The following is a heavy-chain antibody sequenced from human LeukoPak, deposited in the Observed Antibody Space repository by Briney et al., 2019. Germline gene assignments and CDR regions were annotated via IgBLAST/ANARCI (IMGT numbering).Heavy chain of an antibody. Sequence: SVKVSCTASGGTFSSYTISWVRQAPGQGLEWMGRIIPILGIANYAQKFQGRVTITADKSTSTAYMELSSLRSEDTAVYYCARGYCSSTSCSLDFDYWGQGTLVTVSS. V-gene: IGHV1-69*02. J-gene: IGHJ4*02. D-gene: IGHD2-2*01. CDR2: IIPILGIA. CDR3: ARGYCSSTSCSLDFDY. CDR1: GGTFSSYT.